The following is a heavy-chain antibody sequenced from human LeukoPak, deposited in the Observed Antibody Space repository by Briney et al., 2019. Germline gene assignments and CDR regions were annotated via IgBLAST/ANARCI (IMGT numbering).Heavy chain of an antibody. V-gene: IGHV3-23*01. CDR2: ISGSGGST. J-gene: IGHJ4*02. D-gene: IGHD2-21*02. CDR3: AKALEVTAIFDY. CDR1: GFTFSSYA. Sequence: GGSLRLSCAASGFTFSSYAMSWVRQPPGKGLEWVSAISGSGGSTYYADSVKGRFTISRDYSKNTLYLQMNSLRAEDTAVYYCAKALEVTAIFDYWGQGTLVTVSS.